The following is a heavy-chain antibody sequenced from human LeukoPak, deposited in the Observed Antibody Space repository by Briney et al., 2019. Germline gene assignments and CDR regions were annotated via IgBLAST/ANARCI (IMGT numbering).Heavy chain of an antibody. V-gene: IGHV3-30-3*01. CDR1: EFSFNNFA. CDR3: ARRLDS. J-gene: IGHJ4*02. Sequence: GSLRLSCAASEFSFNNFAMYWVRQAPGKGLEWLAVISYDGSIRYYADSVKGRFTISRDNARNELYLHMNSLRAEDAAVYYCARRLDSWGQGTLVTVSS. CDR2: ISYDGSIR.